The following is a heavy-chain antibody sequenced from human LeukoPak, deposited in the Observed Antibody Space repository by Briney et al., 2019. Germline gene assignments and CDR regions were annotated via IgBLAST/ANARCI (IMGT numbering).Heavy chain of an antibody. CDR2: IKQDGSEK. CDR3: ARDKRPDSSGWYYFDY. J-gene: IGHJ4*02. Sequence: GGSLRLSCAASGFTFSSYWMSWVRQAPGKGLEWVANIKQDGSEKYYVDSVKGRFTISRDNAKNSLYLQMNSLRAEDTAVYYCARDKRPDSSGWYYFDYWGQGTLVTVSS. V-gene: IGHV3-7*01. CDR1: GFTFSSYW. D-gene: IGHD6-19*01.